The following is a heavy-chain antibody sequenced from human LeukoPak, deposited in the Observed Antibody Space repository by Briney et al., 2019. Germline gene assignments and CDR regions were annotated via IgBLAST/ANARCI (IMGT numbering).Heavy chain of an antibody. CDR3: ARATYDSSAVDAFDI. J-gene: IGHJ3*02. CDR1: GFTFDDYG. CDR2: INWNGGST. Sequence: GGSLRLSCAASGFTFDDYGMSWVRQAPGKGLEWVSGINWNGGSTGYADSVKGRFTISRDNAKNSLYLQMNSLRAEDTAVYYCARATYDSSAVDAFDIWGQGTMVTVSP. V-gene: IGHV3-20*04. D-gene: IGHD3-22*01.